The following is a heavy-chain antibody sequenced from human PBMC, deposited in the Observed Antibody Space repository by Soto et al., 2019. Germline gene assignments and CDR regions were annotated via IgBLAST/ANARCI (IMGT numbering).Heavy chain of an antibody. Sequence: QVQLVESGGGVVQPGTSLRLSCVGSGFTFRSYVIHWVRQAPGKGLEWVALTSYDGRNNFYGDYVKGRFTISRDNSRNTVELQMDSLRLEDTALYYCARWGTTGGLDVWGQGTLVSVSS. J-gene: IGHJ4*02. D-gene: IGHD3-16*01. CDR2: TSYDGRNN. CDR3: ARWGTTGGLDV. V-gene: IGHV3-33*05. CDR1: GFTFRSYV.